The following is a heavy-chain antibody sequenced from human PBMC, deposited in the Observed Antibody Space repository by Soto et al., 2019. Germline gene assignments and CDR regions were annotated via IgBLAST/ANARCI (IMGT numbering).Heavy chain of an antibody. CDR1: GADINTYS. CDR2: IYTSASI. Sequence: LSLTCSVSGADINTYSWTWIRQPAGKGLEWIGRIYTSASINYNPSLKGRVTLSVDTSTNQVSLRLASVTAADTAIYYCARDREAGYNFYYGMDVWGQGTTVTVSS. CDR3: ARDREAGYNFYYGMDV. V-gene: IGHV4-4*07. D-gene: IGHD6-19*01. J-gene: IGHJ6*02.